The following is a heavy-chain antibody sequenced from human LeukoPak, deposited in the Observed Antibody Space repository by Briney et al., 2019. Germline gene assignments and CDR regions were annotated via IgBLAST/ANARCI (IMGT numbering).Heavy chain of an antibody. Sequence: RGSLRLSCAASGFTFSSYGMHWVRQAPGKGLEWVAVIWYDGSNKYYADSVKGRFTISRDNSKNTLYLQMNSLRAEDTAVYYCAREFSYDSSGYNDAFDIWGQGTMVTVSS. V-gene: IGHV3-33*01. CDR1: GFTFSSYG. J-gene: IGHJ3*02. CDR2: IWYDGSNK. CDR3: AREFSYDSSGYNDAFDI. D-gene: IGHD3-22*01.